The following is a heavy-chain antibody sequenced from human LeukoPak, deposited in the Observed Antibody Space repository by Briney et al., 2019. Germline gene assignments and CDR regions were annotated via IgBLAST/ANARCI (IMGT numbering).Heavy chain of an antibody. J-gene: IGHJ4*02. D-gene: IGHD5-18*01. V-gene: IGHV3-23*01. Sequence: GGSLRLSCAASGFTFSTYAMSWFRQAAGKGLEWVSLISGSGGGTYYADSVKGRFTISRDNSKNTLYLQLNSLRAEDTAVYYCARSMGFTAMVFDYWGQGTLVTVSS. CDR1: GFTFSTYA. CDR3: ARSMGFTAMVFDY. CDR2: ISGSGGGT.